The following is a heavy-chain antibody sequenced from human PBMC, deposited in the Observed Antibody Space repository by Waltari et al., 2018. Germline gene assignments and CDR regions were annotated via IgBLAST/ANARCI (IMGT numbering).Heavy chain of an antibody. Sequence: QVQLVQSGAEVKKPGASVKVSCKASGYTFTGYYMHWVRQAPGQGLEWMGWINPNTGGTNYAQKFQGRVTMTRDTSISIAYMELSRLRSDDTAVYYCATRDFDWLGGPGGFDYWGQGTLVTVSS. CDR1: GYTFTGYY. CDR3: ATRDFDWLGGPGGFDY. J-gene: IGHJ4*02. CDR2: INPNTGGT. D-gene: IGHD3-9*01. V-gene: IGHV1-2*02.